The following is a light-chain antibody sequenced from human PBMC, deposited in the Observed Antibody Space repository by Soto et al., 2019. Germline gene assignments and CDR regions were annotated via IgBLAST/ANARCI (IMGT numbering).Light chain of an antibody. V-gene: IGKV3-20*01. CDR2: GAS. J-gene: IGKJ1*01. Sequence: EIVLTQSPGTLTLSPGERATLSCRASQSVRSNFLAWYQQKPGQAPRLLIYGASNRATGIPDRFSGSGSGTDFTLTITRLEPEDFAMYYCQRYDSFRTFGQGTRWIS. CDR3: QRYDSFRT. CDR1: QSVRSNF.